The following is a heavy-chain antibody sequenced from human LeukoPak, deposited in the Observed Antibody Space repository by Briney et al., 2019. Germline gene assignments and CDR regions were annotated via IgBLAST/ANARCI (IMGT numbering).Heavy chain of an antibody. J-gene: IGHJ6*03. CDR3: ARVGYGSGSYYYYYYYMDV. D-gene: IGHD3-10*01. CDR2: IYYSGST. V-gene: IGHV4-39*07. CDR1: GDSISSSSYY. Sequence: SETLSLTCTVSGDSISSSSYYWGWIRQPPGKGLEWIGSIYYSGSTYYNPSLKSRVTISVDTSKNQFSLKLSSVTAADTAVYYCARVGYGSGSYYYYYYYMDVWGKGTTVTISS.